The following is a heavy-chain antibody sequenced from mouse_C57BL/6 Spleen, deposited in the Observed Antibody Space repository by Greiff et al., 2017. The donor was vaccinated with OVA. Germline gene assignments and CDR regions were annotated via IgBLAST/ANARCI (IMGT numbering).Heavy chain of an antibody. V-gene: IGHV3-6*01. Sequence: EVKLMESGPGLVKPSQSLSLTCSVTGYSITSGYYWNWIRQFPGNKLEWMGYISYDGSNNYNPSLKNRISITRDTSKNQFFLKLNSVTTEDTATYYCARAPGSSYDWYFDVWGTGTTVTVSS. CDR2: ISYDGSN. CDR3: ARAPGSSYDWYFDV. CDR1: GYSITSGYY. J-gene: IGHJ1*03. D-gene: IGHD1-1*01.